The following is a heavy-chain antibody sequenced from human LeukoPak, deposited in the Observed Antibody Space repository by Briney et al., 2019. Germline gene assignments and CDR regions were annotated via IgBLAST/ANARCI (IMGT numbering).Heavy chain of an antibody. Sequence: GGSLKISCKGFGYSFTSYWIGWVRQMPGKGLEWMGIIYPGDSDTRYNPSFQGQVTISADKSISTAYLQWSSLKASDAAMYYCVRQSSGWYYFDYWGQGTLVTVSS. J-gene: IGHJ4*02. CDR3: VRQSSGWYYFDY. D-gene: IGHD6-19*01. CDR2: IYPGDSDT. V-gene: IGHV5-51*01. CDR1: GYSFTSYW.